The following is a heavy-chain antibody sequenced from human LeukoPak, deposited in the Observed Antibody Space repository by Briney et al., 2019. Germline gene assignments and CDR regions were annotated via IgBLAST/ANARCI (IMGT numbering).Heavy chain of an antibody. CDR3: ARDLDIVVVAAALRHYGLDV. V-gene: IGHV1-18*01. Sequence: ASVKVSCKASGYTFTSYGISWVRQSPGQGLEWMGWISPYNGNTNYAQKFQGRVTMTTDTSTTTAYMELRGLRSDDTAVYYCARDLDIVVVAAALRHYGLDVWGQGTTVTVSS. J-gene: IGHJ6*02. CDR2: ISPYNGNT. CDR1: GYTFTSYG. D-gene: IGHD2-15*01.